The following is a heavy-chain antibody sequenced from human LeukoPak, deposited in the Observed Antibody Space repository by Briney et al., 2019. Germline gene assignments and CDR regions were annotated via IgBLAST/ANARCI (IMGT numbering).Heavy chain of an antibody. Sequence: SETLSLTCAVYGGSLSGYYWSWIRQPPGKGLEWIGEINHSGSTNYNPSLKSRVTISVDTSKNQFSLKLSSVTAADTAVYYCAREEICSGGSCHEGVDYWGQGTLVTVSS. D-gene: IGHD2-15*01. CDR2: INHSGST. V-gene: IGHV4-34*01. CDR1: GGSLSGYY. CDR3: AREEICSGGSCHEGVDY. J-gene: IGHJ4*02.